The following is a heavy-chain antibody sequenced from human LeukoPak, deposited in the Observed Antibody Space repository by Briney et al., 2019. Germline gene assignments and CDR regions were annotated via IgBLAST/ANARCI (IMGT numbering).Heavy chain of an antibody. CDR2: ISSSSNYI. CDR1: GFTFSSYS. CDR3: ARGTAAAAWFDP. V-gene: IGHV3-21*01. Sequence: GGSLRLSCAGSGFTFSSYSMNCVRQAPGKGLEWVSSISSSSNYIYYADSVKGRFTISRDNAKNSLSLQMNSLRAEDTAVYYCARGTAAAAWFDPWGQGTLVTVSS. J-gene: IGHJ5*02. D-gene: IGHD6-13*01.